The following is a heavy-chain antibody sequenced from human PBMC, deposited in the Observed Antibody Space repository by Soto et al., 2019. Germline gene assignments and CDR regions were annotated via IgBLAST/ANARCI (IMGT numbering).Heavy chain of an antibody. V-gene: IGHV3-74*01. CDR3: ARQSAAIYYGMDV. Sequence: GGSLRLSCAASGFTFSSYWMHWVRQYPGKGLAWVSRINSDGSSTSYADSVKGRFTISRDNAKNTLYLQMNSLRAEDTAVYYCARQSAAIYYGMDVWGQGTTVTVSS. CDR1: GFTFSSYW. J-gene: IGHJ6*02. CDR2: INSDGSST. D-gene: IGHD6-25*01.